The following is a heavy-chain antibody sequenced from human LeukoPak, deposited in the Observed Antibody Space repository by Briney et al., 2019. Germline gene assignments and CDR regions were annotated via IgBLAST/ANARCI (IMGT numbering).Heavy chain of an antibody. D-gene: IGHD2-15*01. CDR2: IKQDGSEK. Sequence: GGSLRLSCVVFGFTFNNYEMNWVRQAPGKGLEWVANIKQDGSEKYYADSVKGRFTISRDNAKNTLYLQMNSLRAGDTAVYYCASTPNGVAAIYFDYWGQGTLVTVSS. V-gene: IGHV3-7*01. J-gene: IGHJ4*02. CDR1: GFTFNNYE. CDR3: ASTPNGVAAIYFDY.